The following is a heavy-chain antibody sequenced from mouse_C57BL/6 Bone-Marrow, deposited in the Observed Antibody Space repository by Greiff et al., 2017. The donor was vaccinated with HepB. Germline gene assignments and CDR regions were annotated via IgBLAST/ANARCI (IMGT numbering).Heavy chain of an antibody. J-gene: IGHJ2*01. CDR2: INPSNGGT. D-gene: IGHD2-3*01. CDR3: ARVGYDGRYYFDY. Sequence: VQLQQPGTELVKPGASVKLSCKASGYTFTSYWMHWVKQRPGQGLEWIGNINPSNGGTNYNEKFKSKATLTVDKSSITAYMQLSSLTSEDSAVYYCARVGYDGRYYFDYWGQGTTLTVSS. CDR1: GYTFTSYW. V-gene: IGHV1-53*01.